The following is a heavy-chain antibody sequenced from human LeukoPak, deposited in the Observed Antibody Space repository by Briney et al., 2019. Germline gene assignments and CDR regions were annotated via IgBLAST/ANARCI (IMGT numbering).Heavy chain of an antibody. J-gene: IGHJ4*02. D-gene: IGHD6-19*01. CDR1: GGSISSGGYY. V-gene: IGHV4-39*07. Sequence: PSETLSLTCTVSGGSISSGGYYWSWIRQPPGKGLEWIGEINHSGSTNYNPSLKSRVTISVDTSKKQFSLKLSSVTAADTAMYYCARRLSGWYSLGYWGQGTLVTVSS. CDR2: INHSGST. CDR3: ARRLSGWYSLGY.